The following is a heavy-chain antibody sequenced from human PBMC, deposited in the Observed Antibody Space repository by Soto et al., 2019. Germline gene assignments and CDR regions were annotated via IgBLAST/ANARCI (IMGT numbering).Heavy chain of an antibody. D-gene: IGHD3-10*01. CDR3: ARDQLMVRGAVMDY. J-gene: IGHJ4*02. CDR1: GFTFSSYA. Sequence: QVQLVESGGGVVQPGRSLRLSCAASGFTFSSYAMHWVRQAPGKGLEWVAVISYDGSNKYYADSVKGRFTISRDNSKNTLYLQMNSLRAEDTAVYYCARDQLMVRGAVMDYWGQGTLVTVSS. CDR2: ISYDGSNK. V-gene: IGHV3-30-3*01.